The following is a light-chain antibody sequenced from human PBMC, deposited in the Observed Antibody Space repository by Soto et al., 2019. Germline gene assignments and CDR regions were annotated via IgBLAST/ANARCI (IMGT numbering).Light chain of an antibody. CDR1: SGHSSYA. CDR3: QTWGTGIWV. Sequence: QLVLTQSPSASASLGASVKLTCTLSSGHSSYAIAWHQQQPEKGPRYLMKLNSAGSHSMGDGITDRFSGSSSGAERYLTISSIRSEDEADYYCQTWGTGIWVFGGGTKVTVL. J-gene: IGLJ3*02. CDR2: LNSAGSH. V-gene: IGLV4-69*01.